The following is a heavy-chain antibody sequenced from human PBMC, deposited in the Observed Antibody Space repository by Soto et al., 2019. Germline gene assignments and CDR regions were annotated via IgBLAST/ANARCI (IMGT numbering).Heavy chain of an antibody. CDR1: GFTFSSYA. V-gene: IGHV3-23*01. J-gene: IGHJ6*02. D-gene: IGHD3-22*01. CDR2: ISGSGGST. CDR3: AKVQNSISPYYYYGMDV. Sequence: EVQLLESGGGLVQPGGSLRLSCAASGFTFSSYAMSWVRQAPGKGLEWVSAISGSGGSTYYADSVKGRFTISRDNSKNTLYLQMNSLRAEDTAVYYCAKVQNSISPYYYYGMDVWGQGTAVTVSS.